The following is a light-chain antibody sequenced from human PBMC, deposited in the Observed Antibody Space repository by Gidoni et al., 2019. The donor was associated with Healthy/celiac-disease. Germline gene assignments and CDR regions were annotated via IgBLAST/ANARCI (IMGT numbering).Light chain of an antibody. V-gene: IGLV1-44*01. CDR2: STN. CDR1: SSNIGSNT. J-gene: IGLJ2*01. Sequence: QSMRTQPPSASGTPGQRVTISCSGSSSNIGSNTVNWYQQLPGTAPKLLIYSTNQRPSGVPDRFSGSQSGTSASLAISGLQSEDEADYYCAAWDDSLNGVVFGGGTKLTVL. CDR3: AAWDDSLNGVV.